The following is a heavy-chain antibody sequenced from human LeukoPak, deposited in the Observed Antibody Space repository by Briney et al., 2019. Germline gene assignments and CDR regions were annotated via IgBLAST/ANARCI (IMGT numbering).Heavy chain of an antibody. CDR1: GYGFTNYW. CDR2: IYPGDSDT. CDR3: ARHDFTSTGRIDY. D-gene: IGHD3/OR15-3a*01. Sequence: GESLQISCKGSGYGFTNYWIGWVRQLPGKGLEWMAIIYPGDSDTRYSPSFQGLVTLSADKSISTAYLQWSSLKASDTAMYYCARHDFTSTGRIDYWGQGTLVTVSS. J-gene: IGHJ4*02. V-gene: IGHV5-51*01.